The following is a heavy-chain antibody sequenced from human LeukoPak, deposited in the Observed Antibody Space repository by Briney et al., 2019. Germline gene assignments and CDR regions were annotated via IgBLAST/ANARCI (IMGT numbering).Heavy chain of an antibody. CDR2: FYRGDST. CDR3: ARGGPNYTYGLDY. CDR1: GFTVSSSY. Sequence: PGGSPRLSCAASGFTVSSSYMYWVRQAPGKGLEWVSFFYRGDSTYYAESVRGRFTISRDNSKNTLYLLMNSLIPEDTAVYYCARGGPNYTYGLDYWGLGTLVTVSS. V-gene: IGHV3-53*01. J-gene: IGHJ4*02. D-gene: IGHD5-18*01.